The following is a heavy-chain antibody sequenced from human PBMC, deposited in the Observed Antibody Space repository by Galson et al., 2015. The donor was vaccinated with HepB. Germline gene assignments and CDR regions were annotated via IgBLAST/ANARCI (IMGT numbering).Heavy chain of an antibody. Sequence: SLRLSCAASGFTFSSYTMNWVRQAPGKGLESVSYISSTGTTMYYADSAKGRFTISRDNAQNSLYLQMNSLRHEDTAVYYCARVYFGSGSTSAYWYFDLWGRGALATVSS. CDR3: ARVYFGSGSTSAYWYFDL. J-gene: IGHJ2*01. D-gene: IGHD3-10*01. CDR2: ISSTGTTM. V-gene: IGHV3-48*02. CDR1: GFTFSSYT.